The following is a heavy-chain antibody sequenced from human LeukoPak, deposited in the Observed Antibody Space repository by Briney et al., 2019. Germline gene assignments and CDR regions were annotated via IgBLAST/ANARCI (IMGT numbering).Heavy chain of an antibody. CDR3: AKDSLADIDY. Sequence: SGGSLRLSCAASGFTFSSYGMHWVRQAPGKGLEWVAFIRYDGSNKYYADSVKGRFTISRDNSENTLYLQMNSLRAEDTAVYYCAKDSLADIDYWGQGTLVTVSS. CDR2: IRYDGSNK. V-gene: IGHV3-30*02. D-gene: IGHD3-16*01. J-gene: IGHJ4*02. CDR1: GFTFSSYG.